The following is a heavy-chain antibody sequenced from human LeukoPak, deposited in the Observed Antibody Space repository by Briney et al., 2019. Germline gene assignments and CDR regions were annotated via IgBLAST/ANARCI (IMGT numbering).Heavy chain of an antibody. CDR2: ISYDGSNK. J-gene: IGHJ4*02. CDR1: GFTFSSYG. V-gene: IGHV3-30*18. Sequence: GGSLRLSCAASGFTFSSYGMHWVRQAPGKGLEWVAVISYDGSNKYYADSVKGRFTISRDNSKNTLYLQMNSLRAEDTAVYYCAKDLRVWGATAPFDYWGQVTLVTVSS. CDR3: AKDLRVWGATAPFDY. D-gene: IGHD1-26*01.